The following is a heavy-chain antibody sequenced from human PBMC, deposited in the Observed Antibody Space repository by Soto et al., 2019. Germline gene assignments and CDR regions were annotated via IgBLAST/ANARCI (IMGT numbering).Heavy chain of an antibody. J-gene: IGHJ4*02. CDR1: GFTFSSYG. D-gene: IGHD6-19*01. CDR2: ISDDGSSK. CDR3: AKGPGLVVAGVDY. Sequence: GGSLRLSCAASGFTFSSYGMHWVRQAPGKGLEWVAVISDDGSSKYYADSVKGRFTISRDNSKNTLYVQMNSLRAEDTAVYYCAKGPGLVVAGVDYWGQGTMVTVAS. V-gene: IGHV3-30*18.